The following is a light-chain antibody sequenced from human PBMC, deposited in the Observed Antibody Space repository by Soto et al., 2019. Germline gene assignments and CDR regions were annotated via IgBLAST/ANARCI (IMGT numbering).Light chain of an antibody. V-gene: IGKV1-5*03. J-gene: IGKJ2*02. CDR1: QSISSW. Sequence: DLQMTQSPSPLSASVGDRFTITCRASQSISSWLAWYQQKPGKDPQLRIYKASSFESGVPSRFSGSGSWTVFTLTISSLPPDDFATYYCQQYNSYPCTFGQGTRLEIK. CDR3: QQYNSYPCT. CDR2: KAS.